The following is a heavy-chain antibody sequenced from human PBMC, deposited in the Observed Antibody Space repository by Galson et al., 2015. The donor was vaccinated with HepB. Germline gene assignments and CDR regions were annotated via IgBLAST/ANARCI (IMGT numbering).Heavy chain of an antibody. D-gene: IGHD5-18*01. J-gene: IGHJ4*02. CDR3: GRARSEYSSGTGPLGH. CDR1: GFTFTNYW. CDR2: IKQDGSEK. V-gene: IGHV3-7*03. Sequence: SLRLSCAASGFTFTNYWMSWVRQAPGRGLEWVANIKQDGSEKHYVDSVKGRFTISRDNAKNSLYLHMNSLRAEDTAVYYCGRARSEYSSGTGPLGHWGQGTLVTVSS.